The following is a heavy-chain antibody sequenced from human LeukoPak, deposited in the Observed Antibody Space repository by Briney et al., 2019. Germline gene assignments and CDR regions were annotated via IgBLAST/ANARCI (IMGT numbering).Heavy chain of an antibody. CDR3: ARVKAARPYYYYYMDV. D-gene: IGHD6-6*01. CDR2: IYTSGST. Sequence: PSETLSLTCTVSGGSISSYYWSWIRQPPGKGLEWIGYIYTSGSTNYNPSLESRVTISVDTSKNQFSLKLSSVTAADTAVYYCARVKAARPYYYYYMDVWGKGTAVTVSS. J-gene: IGHJ6*03. V-gene: IGHV4-4*09. CDR1: GGSISSYY.